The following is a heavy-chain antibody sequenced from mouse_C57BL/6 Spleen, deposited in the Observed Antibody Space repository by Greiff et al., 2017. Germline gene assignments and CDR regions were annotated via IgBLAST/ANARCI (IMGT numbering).Heavy chain of an antibody. J-gene: IGHJ1*03. D-gene: IGHD3-3*01. Sequence: EVQLVESGGGLVKPGGSLKLSCAASGFTFSSYAMSWVRQTPEKRLEWVATISAGGSYTYYPDNVKGRFTISRDNAYNTLYLQMSHLKSEDTAMYYCERAGRDWYFDVWGTGTTVTVSS. CDR1: GFTFSSYA. CDR2: ISAGGSYT. CDR3: ERAGRDWYFDV. V-gene: IGHV5-4*01.